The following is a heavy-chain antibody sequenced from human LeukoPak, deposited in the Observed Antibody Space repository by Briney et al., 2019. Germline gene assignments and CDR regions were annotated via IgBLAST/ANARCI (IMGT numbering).Heavy chain of an antibody. CDR2: IYYSGIT. Sequence: SETLSLTCTVSGGSISSYYWSWIRQPPGKGLEWIGYIYYSGITNYNPSLKSRVTISVDTSKNQFSLKLSSVTAADTAVYYCARLHPTTSFDYWGQGTLVTVSS. CDR1: GGSISSYY. J-gene: IGHJ4*02. CDR3: ARLHPTTSFDY. D-gene: IGHD1-14*01. V-gene: IGHV4-59*01.